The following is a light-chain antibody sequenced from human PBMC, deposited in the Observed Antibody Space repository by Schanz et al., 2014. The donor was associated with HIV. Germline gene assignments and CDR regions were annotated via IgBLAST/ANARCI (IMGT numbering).Light chain of an antibody. Sequence: QSVLTQPPSASGTPGQRVTISCSGSSSNIGSNTVHWYQHLPGAAPKLLIYANNLRPSGVPDRFSGSKSGTSASLAISGLQAEDEADYYCSSYTSSSPLGVFGTGTKLTVL. CDR2: ANN. CDR3: SSYTSSSPLGV. J-gene: IGLJ1*01. CDR1: SSNIGSNT. V-gene: IGLV1-44*01.